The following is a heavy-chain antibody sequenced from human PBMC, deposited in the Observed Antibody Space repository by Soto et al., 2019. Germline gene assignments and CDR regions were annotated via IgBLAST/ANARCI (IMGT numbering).Heavy chain of an antibody. V-gene: IGHV3-33*01. CDR3: GRGDRDYNMDL. CDR2: VWYDGISK. J-gene: IGHJ6*02. CDR1: GFTFSNYG. Sequence: QEQLVESGGGVVQPGRSLRLSCAASGFTFSNYGLHWVRQAPGKGLEWVADVWYDGISKNYVDSVKGRFTISRDNPKNMLFLEMSSLRVEDTAVYDCGRGDRDYNMDLWGQGITVTGSS. D-gene: IGHD3-10*01.